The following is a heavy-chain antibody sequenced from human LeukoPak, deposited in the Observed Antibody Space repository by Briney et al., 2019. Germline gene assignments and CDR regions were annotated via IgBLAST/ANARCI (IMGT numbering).Heavy chain of an antibody. CDR3: AGSYGSGSYSYYFDY. CDR1: GGSISSGGYS. D-gene: IGHD3-10*01. J-gene: IGHJ4*02. CDR2: IYHSGST. V-gene: IGHV4-30-2*01. Sequence: SETLSLTCAVSGGSISSGGYSWSWIRQPPGKGLEWIGYIYHSGSTYYNPSLKSRVTISVDRSKNQFSLKLSSVTAADTAVYYCAGSYGSGSYSYYFDYWGQGTLVTVSS.